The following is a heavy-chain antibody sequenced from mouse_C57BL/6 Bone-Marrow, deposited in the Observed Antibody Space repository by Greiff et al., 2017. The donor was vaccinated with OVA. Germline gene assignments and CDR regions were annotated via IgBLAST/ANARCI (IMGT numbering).Heavy chain of an antibody. CDR1: GYAFSSSW. CDR2: IYPGDGDT. V-gene: IGHV1-82*01. J-gene: IGHJ4*01. CDR3: ARRGRNDYDEGYYAMDY. Sequence: VQLQQSGPELVKPGASVKISCKASGYAFSSSWMNWVKQRPGKGLEWIGRIYPGDGDTNYNGKFKGKATLTADKSSSTAYMQLSSLTSEDSAVYFCARRGRNDYDEGYYAMDYWGQGTSVTVSS. D-gene: IGHD2-4*01.